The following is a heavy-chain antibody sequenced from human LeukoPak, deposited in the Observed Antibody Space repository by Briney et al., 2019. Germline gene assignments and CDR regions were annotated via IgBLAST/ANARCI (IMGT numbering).Heavy chain of an antibody. CDR1: GGSISSSSYY. Sequence: PSETLSLTCTVSGGSISSSSYYWGWIRQPPGKGLEWIGYIYYSGSTDYNPSLKSRVTMSVDTSKNQFSLKLSSVTAADTAVYYCARGDYHDSSGYPLNFDYWGQGTLVTVSS. J-gene: IGHJ4*02. CDR2: IYYSGST. D-gene: IGHD3-22*01. V-gene: IGHV4-61*05. CDR3: ARGDYHDSSGYPLNFDY.